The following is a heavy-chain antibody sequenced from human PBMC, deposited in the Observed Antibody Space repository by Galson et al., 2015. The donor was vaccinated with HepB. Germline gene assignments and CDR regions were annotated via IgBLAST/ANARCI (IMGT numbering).Heavy chain of an antibody. D-gene: IGHD6-19*01. J-gene: IGHJ4*02. V-gene: IGHV3-30*18. CDR3: AKDPYLYSALAGTMAGFDY. CDR2: ISHDGSHK. Sequence: SLRLSCADSGFPFRNYGMHWVRQAPGTGLEWVAVISHDGSHKYYADSVQGRFTISRDNSKNTLYLQMNSLRAEHTALSYCAKDPYLYSALAGTMAGFDYWGQGTLVTVSS. CDR1: GFPFRNYG.